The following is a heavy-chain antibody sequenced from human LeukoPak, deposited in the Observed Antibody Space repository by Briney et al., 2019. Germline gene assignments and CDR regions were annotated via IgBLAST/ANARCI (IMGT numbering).Heavy chain of an antibody. V-gene: IGHV3-23*01. J-gene: IGHJ4*02. CDR2: ISGSGGST. CDR3: ARGRDGSWFDY. Sequence: GGSLRLSCAASGFTFSSYAMSWVRQAPGKGLEWVSAISGSGGSTYYADSVKGRFTISRDDSKNTLYLQMNSLRAEDTAVYYCARGRDGSWFDYWGQGTLVTVSS. CDR1: GFTFSSYA. D-gene: IGHD5-24*01.